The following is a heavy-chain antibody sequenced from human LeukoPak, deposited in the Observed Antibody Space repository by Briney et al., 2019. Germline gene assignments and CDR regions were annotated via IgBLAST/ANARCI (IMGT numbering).Heavy chain of an antibody. CDR3: AKYRTTADTTEFDP. Sequence: GGSLRLSCAASGFTFSGSDMNWVRQASWKGLEWDGRIRGKANSYATAYAASVKGRFTISRDDSKNTAYLQMNSLRAEDTAVYYCAKYRTTADTTEFDPWGQGTLVTVSS. CDR2: IRGKANSYAT. V-gene: IGHV3-73*01. J-gene: IGHJ5*02. CDR1: GFTFSGSD. D-gene: IGHD4-17*01.